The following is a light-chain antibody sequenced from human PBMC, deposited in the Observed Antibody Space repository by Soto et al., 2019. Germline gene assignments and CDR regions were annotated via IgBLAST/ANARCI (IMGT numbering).Light chain of an antibody. CDR1: QTVSTSY. CDR3: QRCDGSTET. Sequence: EIVLTQSPGTLSLSPGERATLSCRASQTVSTSYLAWYQQKPGQAPRLLIYGASSRATGIPDRFSGSGSGTDFTLTISRLEPEDFAVYYCQRCDGSTETFGQGTKLEIK. J-gene: IGKJ2*01. CDR2: GAS. V-gene: IGKV3-20*01.